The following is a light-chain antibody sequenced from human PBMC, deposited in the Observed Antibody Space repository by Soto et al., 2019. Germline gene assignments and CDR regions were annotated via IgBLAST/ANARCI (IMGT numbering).Light chain of an antibody. CDR2: GAS. CDR3: QQNNNWPRT. V-gene: IGKV3-15*01. CDR1: QSVNSD. J-gene: IGKJ1*01. Sequence: ETVMTQSPATLSVSPGERATLSCRASQSVNSDLAWYQKKPGQAPRLLIYGASTRATGIPARFSGGGSGTEFTLTISSLQSEDFAVYYRQQNNNWPRTFGQGTK.